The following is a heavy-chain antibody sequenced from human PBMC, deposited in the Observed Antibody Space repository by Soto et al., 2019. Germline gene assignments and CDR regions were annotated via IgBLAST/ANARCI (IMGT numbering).Heavy chain of an antibody. D-gene: IGHD5-12*01. CDR2: IYYTGST. J-gene: IGHJ5*02. Sequence: SETLSLTCTVSGGSIISYYWSWLRQPPGKELEWIGSIYYTGSTNYNPSLKSRVTISVDTSKNQFSLRLRSVTTTDTAVYYCARGGYRNNWFDPWGQGAQVTVSS. CDR3: ARGGYRNNWFDP. CDR1: GGSIISYY. V-gene: IGHV4-59*01.